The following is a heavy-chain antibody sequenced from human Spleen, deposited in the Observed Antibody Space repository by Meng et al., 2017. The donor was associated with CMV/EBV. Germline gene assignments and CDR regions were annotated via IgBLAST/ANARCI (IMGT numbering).Heavy chain of an antibody. CDR3: ARQEDYDSSGYYYPY. CDR2: IYPGDSDT. CDR1: GYSFTDYW. Sequence: KVSCKGSGYSFTDYWIGWVRQMPGKGLEWMGIIYPGDSDTRYSPSFQGQVTISADKSISTAYLQWSSLKASDTAMYYCARQEDYDSSGYYYPYWGQGTLVTVSS. D-gene: IGHD3-22*01. J-gene: IGHJ4*02. V-gene: IGHV5-51*01.